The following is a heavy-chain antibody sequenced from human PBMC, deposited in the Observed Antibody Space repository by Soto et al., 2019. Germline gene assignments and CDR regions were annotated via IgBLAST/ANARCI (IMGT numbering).Heavy chain of an antibody. V-gene: IGHV3-23*01. Sequence: GGALRLLCAAPGFGFSNFAMSWGRQAPAHALECVSAFGSGSRGTHYAASVAARFTLSSDDSQTSLFFPLTCLSAAATVVYSCAAPRAAVPHTPPFDHWGQGPPVTVS. CDR2: FGSGSRGT. CDR3: AAPRAAVPHTPPFDH. CDR1: GFGFSNFA. J-gene: IGHJ5*02. D-gene: IGHD2-15*01.